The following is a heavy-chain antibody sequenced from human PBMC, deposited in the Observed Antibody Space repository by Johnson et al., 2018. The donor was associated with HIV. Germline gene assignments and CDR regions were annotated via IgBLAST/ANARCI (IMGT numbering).Heavy chain of an antibody. D-gene: IGHD2-8*02. V-gene: IGHV3-15*01. CDR3: TTVGGILGTYAFDI. Sequence: VQLVESGGGLVKPGGSLRLSCAVSGFTFINAWMTWVRQSPGKGLEWVGRIKSKTDGGTTDYAAPVKGRFTISRDDSKNTLYLQMNSLKTEDTALYYCTTVGGILGTYAFDIWGQGTMVTVSS. CDR2: IKSKTDGGTT. CDR1: GFTFINAW. J-gene: IGHJ3*02.